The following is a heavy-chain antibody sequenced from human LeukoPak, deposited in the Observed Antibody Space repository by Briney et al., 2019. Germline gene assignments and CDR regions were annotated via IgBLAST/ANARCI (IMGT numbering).Heavy chain of an antibody. Sequence: SETLSLTCTVSGGSISSYYWSWIRQPPGKGLEWLGYIYYSGSTNYNPSLKSRVTISVDTSKNQFSLKLSSVTAADTAVYYCARGAVAGIYYFDYWGQGTLVTVSS. V-gene: IGHV4-59*01. D-gene: IGHD6-19*01. J-gene: IGHJ4*02. CDR2: IYYSGST. CDR1: GGSISSYY. CDR3: ARGAVAGIYYFDY.